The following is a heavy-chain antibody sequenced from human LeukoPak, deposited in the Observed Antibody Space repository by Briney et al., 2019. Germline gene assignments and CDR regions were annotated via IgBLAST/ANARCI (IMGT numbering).Heavy chain of an antibody. J-gene: IGHJ4*02. V-gene: IGHV3-21*01. CDR1: GGSVTSTNW. Sequence: PSETLSLTCDVSGGSVTSTNWWTWVRQAPGKGLGGVSFISSSGTYIYYADSMKGRFTISRDNAKNSLYLQMNSLRAEDTAVYYCARNGGNSDFDYWGQGTLVTVSS. D-gene: IGHD4-23*01. CDR2: ISSSGTYI. CDR3: ARNGGNSDFDY.